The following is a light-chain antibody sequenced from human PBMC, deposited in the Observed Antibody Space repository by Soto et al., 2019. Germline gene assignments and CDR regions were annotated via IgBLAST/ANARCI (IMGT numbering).Light chain of an antibody. CDR1: QSVSSSY. J-gene: IGKJ5*01. CDR2: GAS. V-gene: IGKV3-20*01. CDR3: QQYSSSLIT. Sequence: EIVLTQSPGALSLSPGEGATLSCRASQSVSSSYLAWYQQKPGQAPRLLIYGASGRATGIPDRFSGSGSGTDFTLTISRLEPEDFAVYYCQQYSSSLITFGQGTRLEIK.